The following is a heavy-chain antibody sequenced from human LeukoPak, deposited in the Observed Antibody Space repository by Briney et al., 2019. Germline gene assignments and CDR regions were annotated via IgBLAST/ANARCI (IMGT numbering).Heavy chain of an antibody. CDR3: ARVEYSSSWYWLKFDY. Sequence: SETLSLTCTVSGGSISSGDYYWSWIRQPPGKGLEWIGYIYYSGSTYYNPSLKSRDTISVDTSKNQFSLKLSSVTAADTAVYYCARVEYSSSWYWLKFDYWGRGTLVTVSS. J-gene: IGHJ4*02. CDR2: IYYSGST. D-gene: IGHD6-13*01. CDR1: GGSISSGDYY. V-gene: IGHV4-30-4*01.